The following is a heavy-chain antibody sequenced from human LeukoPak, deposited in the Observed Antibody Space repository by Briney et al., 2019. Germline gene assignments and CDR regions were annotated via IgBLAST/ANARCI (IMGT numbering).Heavy chain of an antibody. Sequence: GGSLRLSCSASGFTFSNYAMSWVRQAPGKGLEWVSAMSGSGGSTYYVDSVKGRFTISRDNSKNTLDLQLNSLRAEDTAIYYCAKNAVRGVVTTYCFDYWGQGTLVTVSS. J-gene: IGHJ4*02. D-gene: IGHD3-10*01. CDR3: AKNAVRGVVTTYCFDY. V-gene: IGHV3-23*01. CDR1: GFTFSNYA. CDR2: MSGSGGST.